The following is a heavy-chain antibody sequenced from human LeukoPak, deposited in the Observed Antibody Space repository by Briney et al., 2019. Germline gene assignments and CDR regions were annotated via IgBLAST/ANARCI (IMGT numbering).Heavy chain of an antibody. CDR1: GGSISSYY. J-gene: IGHJ3*02. CDR2: IYYSGST. CDR3: ARAGLFDSSAYPYDAFDI. V-gene: IGHV4-59*01. Sequence: SETLSLTCTVSGGSISSYYWSWIRQPPGKGLEWIGYIYYSGSTNYNPSLKSRVTTSVDTSKNQFSLKLSSVTGADTAVYFCARAGLFDSSAYPYDAFDIWGQGTMVTVSS. D-gene: IGHD3-22*01.